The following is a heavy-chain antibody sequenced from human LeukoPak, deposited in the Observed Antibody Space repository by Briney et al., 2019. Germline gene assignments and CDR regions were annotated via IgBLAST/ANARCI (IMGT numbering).Heavy chain of an antibody. CDR1: GFTFSSYS. V-gene: IGHV3-21*01. J-gene: IGHJ4*02. Sequence: GGSLRLSCAASGFTFSSYSMNWVRQAPGKGLEWVSSISSSSSYIYYADSAKGRFTISRDNAKNSLYLQMNSLRAEDTAVYYCAILNYYGSGSYYRPQFHDFDYWGQGTLVTVSS. CDR3: AILNYYGSGSYYRPQFHDFDY. CDR2: ISSSSSYI. D-gene: IGHD3-10*01.